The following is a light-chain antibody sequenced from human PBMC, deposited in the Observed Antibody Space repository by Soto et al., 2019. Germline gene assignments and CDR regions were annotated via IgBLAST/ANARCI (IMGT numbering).Light chain of an antibody. V-gene: IGKV3-20*01. Sequence: ETVMPRSRVTLSGCIGEKATLAWRASQSVGSKVAWYQQKPGQAPRLLIYGASNRATGIPDRFSGSGSGTDFTLTTIRLESEEFALYYGQQYGSPQMFSQGTKVDIK. CDR2: GAS. CDR1: QSVGSK. CDR3: QQYGSPQM. J-gene: IGKJ1*01.